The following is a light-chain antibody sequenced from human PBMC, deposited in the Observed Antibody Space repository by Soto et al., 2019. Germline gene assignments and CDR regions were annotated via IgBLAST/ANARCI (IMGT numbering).Light chain of an antibody. V-gene: IGLV1-44*01. CDR1: SSNIESHS. J-gene: IGLJ1*01. CDR2: TNN. Sequence: QSVLTQPPSASGTPGQRITISCYGSSSNIESHSVNWYQQVPGTAPKLLISTNNQRPSGVPDRFSGSKSGASASLAISGLQSEDEATYYCATWDDSRKGVFGTGTKVTV. CDR3: ATWDDSRKGV.